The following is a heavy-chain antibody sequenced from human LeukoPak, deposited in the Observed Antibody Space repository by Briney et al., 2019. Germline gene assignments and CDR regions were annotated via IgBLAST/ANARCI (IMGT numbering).Heavy chain of an antibody. V-gene: IGHV3-53*04. D-gene: IGHD2-8*01. CDR3: VREYCTNGVCYPGVFDY. CDR1: GFTVSSNY. Sequence: GGSLRLSCAASGFTVSSNYMSWVRQAPGKGLEWVSVIYSGGSTYYADSVKGRFTISRHNSKNTLYLQMNSLRAEDTAVYYCVREYCTNGVCYPGVFDYWGQGTLVTVSS. CDR2: IYSGGST. J-gene: IGHJ4*02.